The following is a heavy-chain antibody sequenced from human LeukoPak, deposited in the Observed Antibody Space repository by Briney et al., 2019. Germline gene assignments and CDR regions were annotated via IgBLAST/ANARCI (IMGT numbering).Heavy chain of an antibody. CDR2: RNYGGST. J-gene: IGHJ5*02. Sequence: SETLCLTCTVSGGSISNNDYFWGWIRQPPGKGLEWIGSRNYGGSTHDNPSLKSRVTISVDTSKNQVSLKLSSVTAADTAVYYCARRVPGRSGNWFDPWGQGTLVTVSS. CDR3: ARRVPGRSGNWFDP. V-gene: IGHV4-39*01. CDR1: GGSISNNDYF. D-gene: IGHD2-2*01.